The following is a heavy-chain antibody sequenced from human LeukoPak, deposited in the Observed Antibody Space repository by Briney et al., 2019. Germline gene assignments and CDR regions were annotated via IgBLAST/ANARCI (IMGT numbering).Heavy chain of an antibody. Sequence: GGSLRLSCAASGFTVSSKYMNWVRQAPGKGLEWVAVIWYDGSNKYYADSVKGRFTISRDNSKNTLYLQMNSLRAEDTAVYYCARGVSRYCSGGSCYYFDYWGQGTLVTVSS. CDR3: ARGVSRYCSGGSCYYFDY. J-gene: IGHJ4*02. CDR1: GFTVSSKY. V-gene: IGHV3-33*08. CDR2: IWYDGSNK. D-gene: IGHD2-15*01.